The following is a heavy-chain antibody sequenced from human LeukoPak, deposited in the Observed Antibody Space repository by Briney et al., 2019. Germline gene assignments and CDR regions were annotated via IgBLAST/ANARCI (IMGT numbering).Heavy chain of an antibody. CDR2: IIPIFGTA. V-gene: IGHV1-69*13. Sequence: SVKVSCKASGGTFSSYAISWVRQAPGQGLEWMGGIIPIFGTANYAQKFQGRVTITADESTSTAYMELSSLRSEDTAVYYCAREEGYCSGGSCYSAYYYGMDVWGKGTTVTVSS. CDR1: GGTFSSYA. D-gene: IGHD2-15*01. CDR3: AREEGYCSGGSCYSAYYYGMDV. J-gene: IGHJ6*04.